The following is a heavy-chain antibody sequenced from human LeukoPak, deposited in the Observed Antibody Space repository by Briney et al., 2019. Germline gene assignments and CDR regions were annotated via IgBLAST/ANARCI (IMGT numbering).Heavy chain of an antibody. CDR2: FDPEDGET. D-gene: IGHD6-19*01. Sequence: ASVKVSCKVSGYTLTELSMHWVRQAPGKGLEWMGGFDPEDGETIYAQKFQGRVTMTEDTSTDTAYMELSSLRSEDTAVYYCATFGSYSSARHLDYWGQGTLVTVSS. CDR1: GYTLTELS. J-gene: IGHJ4*02. V-gene: IGHV1-24*01. CDR3: ATFGSYSSARHLDY.